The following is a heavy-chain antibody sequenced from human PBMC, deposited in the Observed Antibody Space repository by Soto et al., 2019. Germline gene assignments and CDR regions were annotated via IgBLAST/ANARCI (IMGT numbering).Heavy chain of an antibody. V-gene: IGHV4-31*03. CDR2: FHYSGSP. J-gene: IGHJ4*02. CDR1: GASITSGGYY. Sequence: QVQLQQSGPGLVKPSQTLSLTCSVSGASITSGGYYWSWIRQHPGKRLEWIGYFHYSGSPYYNPSLKSRVSLSVDTSENHFSLRLSSVTAADTAVYYCARVITDNYGSFYFDYWGQGTLVTVSS. D-gene: IGHD3-10*01. CDR3: ARVITDNYGSFYFDY.